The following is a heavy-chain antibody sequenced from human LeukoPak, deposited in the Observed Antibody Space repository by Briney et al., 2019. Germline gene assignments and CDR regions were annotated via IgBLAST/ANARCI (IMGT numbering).Heavy chain of an antibody. CDR1: GGSFSGYY. D-gene: IGHD4-17*01. Sequence: SETLSLTCAVYGGSFSGYYWSWIRQPPGKGLEWIGEINHSGSTNYNPSLKSRVTISVDTSKNQFSPKLSSVTAADTAVYYCARGGGYGDYPNWFDPWGQGTLVTVSS. CDR2: INHSGST. CDR3: ARGGGYGDYPNWFDP. V-gene: IGHV4-34*01. J-gene: IGHJ5*02.